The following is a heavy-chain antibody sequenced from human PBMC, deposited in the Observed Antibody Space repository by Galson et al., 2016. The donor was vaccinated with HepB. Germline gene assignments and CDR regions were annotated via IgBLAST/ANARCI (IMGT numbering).Heavy chain of an antibody. CDR2: INWNGGSP. CDR1: GFKFDDYG. CDR3: ARATPYCDILTGYYNYYFDY. V-gene: IGHV3-20*04. J-gene: IGHJ4*02. D-gene: IGHD3-9*01. Sequence: SLRLSCAASGFKFDDYGMSWVRQAPGKGLEWVSGINWNGGSPGYVDSVKGRFTISRDNAKNSLYLQMNSLRAEDTALYYCARATPYCDILTGYYNYYFDYWGQGTLVTVSS.